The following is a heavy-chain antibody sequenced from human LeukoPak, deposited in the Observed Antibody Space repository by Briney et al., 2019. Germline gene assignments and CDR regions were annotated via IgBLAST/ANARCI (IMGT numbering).Heavy chain of an antibody. V-gene: IGHV3-74*01. CDR2: INSDGSST. J-gene: IGHJ5*02. D-gene: IGHD2-2*01. CDR3: ARARQAYGHSSTSGRWFDP. CDR1: GFTFSSYW. Sequence: QPGGSLRLSCAASGFTFSSYWMHWVRQAPGKGLVWVSRINSDGSSTSYADSVKGRFTISRDNAKNTLYLQMNSLRAEDTAVYYCARARQAYGHSSTSGRWFDPWGQGTLVTVSS.